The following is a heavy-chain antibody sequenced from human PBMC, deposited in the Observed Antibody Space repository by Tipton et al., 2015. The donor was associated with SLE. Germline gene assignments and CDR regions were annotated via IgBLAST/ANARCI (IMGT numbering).Heavy chain of an antibody. CDR2: IFQSGTT. CDR1: GVSISSSY. D-gene: IGHD1-26*01. CDR3: ARRGGASFSYYFAD. J-gene: IGHJ4*02. Sequence: TLSLTCNVSGVSISSSYWSWIRQPAGKGLEWIGSIFQSGTTYYNPSLKNRVTISIDRSKNQFSLKLNSVTAADTAVYFCARRGGASFSYYFADWGQGTQVTVSS. V-gene: IGHV4-4*07.